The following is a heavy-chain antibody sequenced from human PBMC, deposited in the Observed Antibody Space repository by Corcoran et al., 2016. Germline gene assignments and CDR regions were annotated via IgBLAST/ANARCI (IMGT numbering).Heavy chain of an antibody. CDR1: GGSISSSSYY. D-gene: IGHD3-3*01. CDR2: IYYSGST. Sequence: QLQLQESGPGLVKPSETLSLTCTVSGGSISSSSYYWGWIRQPPGKGLEWIGSIYYSGSTCYNPSLKSRVTISVDTSKNQFSLKLSSVTAADTAVYYCGRFLEWLSTPHYYYGMDVWGQGTTVTVSS. J-gene: IGHJ6*02. V-gene: IGHV4-39*01. CDR3: GRFLEWLSTPHYYYGMDV.